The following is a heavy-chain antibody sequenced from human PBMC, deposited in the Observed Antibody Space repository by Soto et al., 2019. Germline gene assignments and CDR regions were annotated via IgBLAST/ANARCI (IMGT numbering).Heavy chain of an antibody. V-gene: IGHV3-30*18. Sequence: SVGSLRLSCAASGFTFSSYGMHWVRQAPGKGLEWVAVISYDGSNKYYADSVKGRFTISRDNSKNTLYLQMNSLRAEDTAVYYCAKAGDGTYYDFWSGYPGYYYYYGMDVWGQGTTVTVSS. CDR1: GFTFSSYG. CDR3: AKAGDGTYYDFWSGYPGYYYYYGMDV. J-gene: IGHJ6*02. CDR2: ISYDGSNK. D-gene: IGHD3-3*01.